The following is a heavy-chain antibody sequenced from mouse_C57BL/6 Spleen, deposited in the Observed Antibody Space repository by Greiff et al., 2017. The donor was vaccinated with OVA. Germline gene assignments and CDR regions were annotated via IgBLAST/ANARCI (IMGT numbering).Heavy chain of an antibody. CDR3: AREGMITTGYYAMDY. Sequence: QVQLQQSGPELVKPGASVKISCKASGYTFTDYYINWVKQRPGQGLEWIGWIFPGSGSTYYNEKFKGKATLTVDKSSSTAYMLLSSLTSEDSAVYFCAREGMITTGYYAMDYWGQGTSVTVSS. V-gene: IGHV1-75*01. CDR1: GYTFTDYY. D-gene: IGHD2-4*01. CDR2: IFPGSGST. J-gene: IGHJ4*01.